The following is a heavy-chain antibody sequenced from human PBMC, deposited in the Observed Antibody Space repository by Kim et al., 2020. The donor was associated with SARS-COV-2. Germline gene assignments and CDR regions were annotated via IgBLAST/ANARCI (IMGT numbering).Heavy chain of an antibody. Sequence: GGSLRLSCAASGFTFSSYGMHWVRQAPGKGLEWVAVISYDGSNKYYADSVKGRFTISRDNSKNTLYLQMNSLRAEDTAVYYCAKCPGSIAAAGQRRIHYYGMDVWGQGTTVTVSS. D-gene: IGHD6-13*01. J-gene: IGHJ6*02. CDR1: GFTFSSYG. CDR2: ISYDGSNK. V-gene: IGHV3-30*18. CDR3: AKCPGSIAAAGQRRIHYYGMDV.